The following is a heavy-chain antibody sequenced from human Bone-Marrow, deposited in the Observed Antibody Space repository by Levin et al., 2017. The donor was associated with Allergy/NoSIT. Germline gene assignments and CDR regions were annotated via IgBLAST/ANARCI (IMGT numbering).Heavy chain of an antibody. Sequence: KTSETLSLTCTVSGDYIYWSWIRQPAGKGPEWIGRVYTGGEINYNPSLKTRVTMSLDMSNNQFSLMLTSVIAADTAIYYCAGGTQEKALHFWGQGTLVTVSS. V-gene: IGHV4-4*07. J-gene: IGHJ4*02. CDR1: GDYIY. CDR3: AGGTQEKALHF. D-gene: IGHD3-16*01. CDR2: VYTGGEI.